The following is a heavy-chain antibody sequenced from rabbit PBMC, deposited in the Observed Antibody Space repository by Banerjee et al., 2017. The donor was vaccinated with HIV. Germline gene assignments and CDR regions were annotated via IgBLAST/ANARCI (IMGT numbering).Heavy chain of an antibody. D-gene: IGHD1-1*01. CDR3: ASASSSGYYGYYFNL. Sequence: QLEETGGGLVQPGGSLTLSCKGSGFDFSSYYMGWVRQAPGKGLEWIGIIYAGKGDTDYASWVNGRFTISSDNAQNTVDLQMNSLTAADTATYFCASASSSGYYGYYFNLWGPGTLVTVS. V-gene: IGHV1S7*01. CDR1: GFDFSSYY. CDR2: IYAGKGDT. J-gene: IGHJ4*01.